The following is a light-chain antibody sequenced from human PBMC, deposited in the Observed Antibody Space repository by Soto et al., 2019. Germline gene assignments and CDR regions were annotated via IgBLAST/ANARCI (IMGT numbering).Light chain of an antibody. J-gene: IGKJ1*01. CDR2: KAS. CDR3: QHYTTLVT. CDR1: QSVDRW. V-gene: IGKV1-5*03. Sequence: DIQMTQSPSTLSASVGDRVTITCRASQSVDRWLAWYQQRPGKAPKALIYKASNLVSGVPSRFSGSGSGTEFTLTITSLQPGDIATYYCQHYTTLVTFGQGTMVEMK.